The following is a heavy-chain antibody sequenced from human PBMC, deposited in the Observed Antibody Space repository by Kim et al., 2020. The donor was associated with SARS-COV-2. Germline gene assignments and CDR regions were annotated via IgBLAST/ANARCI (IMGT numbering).Heavy chain of an antibody. D-gene: IGHD3-10*01. CDR1: GGSFSGYY. Sequence: SETLSLTCAVYGGSFSGYYWSWIRQPPGKGLEWIGEINHSGSTNYNPSLKSRVTISVDTSKNQFSLKLSSVTAADTAVYYCARGNRRGVRTFGAWGQGTLVTVSS. V-gene: IGHV4-34*01. CDR3: ARGNRRGVRTFGA. CDR2: INHSGST. J-gene: IGHJ4*02.